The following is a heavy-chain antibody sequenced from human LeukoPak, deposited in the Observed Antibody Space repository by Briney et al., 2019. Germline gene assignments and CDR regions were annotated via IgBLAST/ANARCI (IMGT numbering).Heavy chain of an antibody. D-gene: IGHD3-10*01. CDR3: AKDMGGSGSLFDY. Sequence: GGSLRLSCAASGFTFDDYAMHWVRQAPGKGLEWVSGISWNSGSIGYADSVKGRFTISRDNAKNSLYLQMNSLRAEDTALYYYAKDMGGSGSLFDYWGQGTLVTVSS. CDR2: ISWNSGSI. CDR1: GFTFDDYA. J-gene: IGHJ4*02. V-gene: IGHV3-9*01.